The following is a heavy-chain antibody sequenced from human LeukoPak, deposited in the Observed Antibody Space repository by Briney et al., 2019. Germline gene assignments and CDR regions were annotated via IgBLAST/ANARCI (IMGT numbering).Heavy chain of an antibody. CDR3: ATDHHCSSTSCSDY. D-gene: IGHD2-2*01. CDR1: GYTLTELS. CDR2: FDPEDGET. Sequence: ASVKVSCKVSGYTLTELSMHWVRQAPGKGLEWMGGFDPEDGETIYAQKFQGRVTMTEDTSTDTAYMELSSLRSEDTAVYYCATDHHCSSTSCSDYWGQGTLVTVSS. V-gene: IGHV1-24*01. J-gene: IGHJ4*02.